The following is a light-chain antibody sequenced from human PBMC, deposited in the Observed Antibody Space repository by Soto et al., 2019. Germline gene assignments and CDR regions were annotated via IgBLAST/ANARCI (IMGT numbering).Light chain of an antibody. CDR2: AAS. V-gene: IGKV1-9*01. CDR3: QQHNNNPPWT. Sequence: DIELTQSPSFLSVSVGDRVTITCRASQGISSYLAWYQQKPGKAPKLLIYAASTLQSGVPSRFSGSGSGTEYTLPISSLQPEEFSTYYYQQHNNNPPWTFGQGTKVEIK. CDR1: QGISSY. J-gene: IGKJ1*01.